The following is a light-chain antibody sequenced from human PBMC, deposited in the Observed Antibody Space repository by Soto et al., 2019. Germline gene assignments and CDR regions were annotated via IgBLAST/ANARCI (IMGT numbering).Light chain of an antibody. J-gene: IGKJ4*01. CDR1: QDISNY. V-gene: IGKV1-33*01. CDR2: DAC. CDR3: QQYDNLRLT. Sequence: DIQMTQSPSSLSAAVGDRVTITCQASQDISNYLNWYQQKPGKAPKLLIYDACNLETGVTSRFSGSGYGTDFTFTISSLQPEDTATYYCQQYDNLRLTFGGGTKVEIK.